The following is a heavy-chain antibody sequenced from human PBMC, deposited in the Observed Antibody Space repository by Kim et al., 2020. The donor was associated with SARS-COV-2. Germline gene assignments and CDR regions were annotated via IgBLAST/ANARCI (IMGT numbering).Heavy chain of an antibody. V-gene: IGHV3-72*01. CDR3: GRGDPSGGKYAIDY. D-gene: IGHD1-26*01. Sequence: AASGKGRFTVSRDGSKNSLYLQMNSLKTEDTAVYYCGRGDPSGGKYAIDYWGQGSLVTVSS. J-gene: IGHJ4*02.